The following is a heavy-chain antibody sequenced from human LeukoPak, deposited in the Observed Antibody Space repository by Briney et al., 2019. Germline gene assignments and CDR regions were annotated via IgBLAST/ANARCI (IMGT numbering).Heavy chain of an antibody. CDR1: GYSFTTYW. CDR3: ARVIHLGELSLYDY. Sequence: GESLEISCKGSGYSFTTYWITWVRQMPGKGPEWMGRIDPSDSYTNCSPSFQGHVTISADKSISTAYLQWSSLKASDTAMYYCARVIHLGELSLYDYWGQGTLVTVSS. CDR2: IDPSDSYT. D-gene: IGHD3-16*02. J-gene: IGHJ4*02. V-gene: IGHV5-10-1*01.